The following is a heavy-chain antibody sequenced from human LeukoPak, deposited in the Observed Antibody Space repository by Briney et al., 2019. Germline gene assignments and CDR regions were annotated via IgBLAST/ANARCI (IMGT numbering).Heavy chain of an antibody. D-gene: IGHD3-16*01. CDR2: INGGGNT. Sequence: PGGSLRLSCAASGFTFSGYAMNWVRQAPGKGLEWVSSINGGGNTFYADSVKGRFAISRDNAKNTLHLQMNSLRAEDTAVYYCARDGGTDFDYWGQGTLVTVSS. CDR1: GFTFSGYA. CDR3: ARDGGTDFDY. V-gene: IGHV3-69-1*01. J-gene: IGHJ4*02.